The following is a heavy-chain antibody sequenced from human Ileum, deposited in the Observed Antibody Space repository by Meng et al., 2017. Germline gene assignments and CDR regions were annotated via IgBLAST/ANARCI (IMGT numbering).Heavy chain of an antibody. CDR3: VRNDYCSGGTCYPHFDY. V-gene: IGHV4-4*02. Sequence: GRLRRSAQDWVKPSGPLSLTFAVSGGSINSYVWWSWVRQAPGKGLEWIGEIYPGGSINYNPSLKSRVTISADTSKNQFSLSLDSVTAADTAVYYCVRNDYCSGGTCYPHFDYWGQGTLVTVSS. D-gene: IGHD2-15*01. CDR2: IYPGGSI. CDR1: GGSINSYVW. J-gene: IGHJ4*02.